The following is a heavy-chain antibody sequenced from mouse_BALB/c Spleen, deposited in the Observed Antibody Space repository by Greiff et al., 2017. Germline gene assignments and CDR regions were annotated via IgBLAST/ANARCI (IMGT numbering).Heavy chain of an antibody. Sequence: EVKLMESGGGLVQPGGSLKLSCAASGFDFSRYWMSWVRQAPGKGLEWIGEINPDSSTINYTPSLKDKFIISRDNAKNTLYLQMSKVRSEDTALYYCARGGYYDGYYEAYWGQGTLVTVSA. D-gene: IGHD2-3*01. V-gene: IGHV4-1*02. CDR2: INPDSSTI. CDR1: GFDFSRYW. CDR3: ARGGYYDGYYEAY. J-gene: IGHJ3*01.